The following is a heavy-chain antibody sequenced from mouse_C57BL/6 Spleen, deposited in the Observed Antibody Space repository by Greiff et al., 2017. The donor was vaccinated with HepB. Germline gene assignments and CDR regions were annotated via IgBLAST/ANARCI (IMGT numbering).Heavy chain of an antibody. CDR1: GFTFSSYT. CDR2: ISGGGGNT. D-gene: IGHD1-1*01. J-gene: IGHJ4*01. Sequence: EVKLVESGGGLVKPGGSLKLSCAASGFTFSSYTMSWVRQTPEKRLEWVATISGGGGNTYYPDSVKGRFTISRDNAKNTLYLQMSSLRSEDTALYYCARQEDYSYAMDYWGQGTSVTVSS. V-gene: IGHV5-9*01. CDR3: ARQEDYSYAMDY.